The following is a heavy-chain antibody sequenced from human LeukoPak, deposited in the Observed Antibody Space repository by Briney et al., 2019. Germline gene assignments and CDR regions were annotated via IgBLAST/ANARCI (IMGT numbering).Heavy chain of an antibody. V-gene: IGHV3-23*01. D-gene: IGHD3-10*01. CDR2: ISGSGGST. CDR1: GFTFSSYA. Sequence: PGGSLRLSCAASGFTFSSYAMSWVRQAPGKGLEWVSAISGSGGSTYYADSVKGRFTISRDNSKNTLYLQMNSLRAEDTAVYYCAKYYYGSGSYFDYFGYWGQGTLVTVSS. CDR3: AKYYYGSGSYFDYFGY. J-gene: IGHJ4*02.